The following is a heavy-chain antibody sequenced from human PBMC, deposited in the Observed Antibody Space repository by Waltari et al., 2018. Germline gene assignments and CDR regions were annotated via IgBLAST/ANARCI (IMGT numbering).Heavy chain of an antibody. CDR2: INHSGST. CDR3: ARGLPPYYYGSGKYGMDV. D-gene: IGHD3-10*01. J-gene: IGHJ6*02. Sequence: QVQLQQWGAGLLKPSETLSLTCAVYGGSFSGFYWSWIRQPPGKGLEWIGEINHSGSTNDNLSLKSRVAISVDTSKNQFSLKLSSGTAADTAVYYCARGLPPYYYGSGKYGMDVWGQGTTFTVSS. CDR1: GGSFSGFY. V-gene: IGHV4-34*01.